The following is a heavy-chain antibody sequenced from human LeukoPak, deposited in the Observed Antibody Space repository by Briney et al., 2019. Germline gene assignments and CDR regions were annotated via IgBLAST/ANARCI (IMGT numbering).Heavy chain of an antibody. CDR3: ARDAGNSGYGCGL. J-gene: IGHJ4*02. CDR1: GFIFSQYS. Sequence: GGSLRLSCAASGFIFSQYSMNWVRQAPGKGLEWVSHIRSSSETFYADSVKGRFTISRDNARNSLYLQMKNLRGEDTAIYYGARDAGNSGYGCGLGGQGPLVTVSS. D-gene: IGHD5-12*01. CDR2: IRSSSET. V-gene: IGHV3-48*01.